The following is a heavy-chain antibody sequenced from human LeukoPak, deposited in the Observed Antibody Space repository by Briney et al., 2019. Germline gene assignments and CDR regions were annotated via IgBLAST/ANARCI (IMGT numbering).Heavy chain of an antibody. D-gene: IGHD3-10*01. Sequence: PGGPLRLSCAASGFTFSSYSMNWVRQAPGKGLEWVSSISSSSSYIYYADSVKGRFTVSRDNAKNSLYLQMNSLRAEDTAVYYCASLLRGVPPYWGQGTLVTVSS. CDR2: ISSSSSYI. V-gene: IGHV3-21*01. CDR1: GFTFSSYS. J-gene: IGHJ4*02. CDR3: ASLLRGVPPY.